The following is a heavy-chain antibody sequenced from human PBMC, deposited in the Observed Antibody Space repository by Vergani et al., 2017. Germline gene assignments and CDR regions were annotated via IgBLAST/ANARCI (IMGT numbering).Heavy chain of an antibody. D-gene: IGHD3-22*01. Sequence: QVQLVESGGGVVQPGGSLRLSCAASGFTFSSYGMHWVRQAPGKGLEWVAFIRYDGSNKYYADSVKGRFTISRDNSKNTLYLQMNSLRAEDTAVYYCAKRIGYYLNWFDSWGQGTLVTVSS. CDR2: IRYDGSNK. V-gene: IGHV3-30*02. CDR1: GFTFSSYG. J-gene: IGHJ5*01. CDR3: AKRIGYYLNWFDS.